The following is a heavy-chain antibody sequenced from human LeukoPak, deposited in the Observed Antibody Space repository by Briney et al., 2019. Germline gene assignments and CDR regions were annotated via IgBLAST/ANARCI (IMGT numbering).Heavy chain of an antibody. J-gene: IGHJ3*02. CDR3: AREEGDYVWGSYAFDI. V-gene: IGHV4-59*01. CDR1: GGSISSYY. Sequence: SETLSLTCTVSGGSISSYYWSWIRQPPGMGLEWIGGIYYSGSTNYNLSLKRRVTISVDTSTNQFYLKLSSVTAADTAVYYCAREEGDYVWGSYAFDIWGQGTMVTVSS. CDR2: IYYSGST. D-gene: IGHD3-16*01.